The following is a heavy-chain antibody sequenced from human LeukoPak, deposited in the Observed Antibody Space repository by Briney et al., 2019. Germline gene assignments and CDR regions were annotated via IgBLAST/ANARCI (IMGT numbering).Heavy chain of an antibody. J-gene: IGHJ5*02. CDR3: AKKVAGHNWSYP. CDR1: SYSLSRSNW. Sequence: VTLPLPCSVWSYSLSRSNWRGWIRYTPGAGLERIAHIYHGGSTSYNPSLKSRVTMSVDVSKNQFSLKVTSVTAVDPAMYSCAKKVAGHNWSYPWGQGTLVTVSS. CDR2: IYHGGST. V-gene: IGHV4-28*01.